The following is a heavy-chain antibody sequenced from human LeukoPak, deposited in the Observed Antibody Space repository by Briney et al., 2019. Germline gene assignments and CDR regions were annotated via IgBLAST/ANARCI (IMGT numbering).Heavy chain of an antibody. CDR2: ISGSGGST. V-gene: IGHV3-23*01. J-gene: IGHJ4*02. CDR3: AKDLGYSSSWYAQKFDY. Sequence: GGSLRLSCAASGFTFSNYAMSWVRQAPGKGLEWVSAISGSGGSTYYADSVKGRFTISRDNSKNTLYLQMNSLRAEDTAVYYCAKDLGYSSSWYAQKFDYWGQGTLVTVSS. D-gene: IGHD6-13*01. CDR1: GFTFSNYA.